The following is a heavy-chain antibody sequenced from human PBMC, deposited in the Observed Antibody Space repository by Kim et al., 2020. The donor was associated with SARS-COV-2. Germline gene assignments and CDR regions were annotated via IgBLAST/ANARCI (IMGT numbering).Heavy chain of an antibody. D-gene: IGHD2-21*02. Sequence: AQKFQGSVTITADESTSTAYMELSSLRSEDTAVYYCAREGGGNSPYYFDYWGQGTLVTVSS. CDR3: AREGGGNSPYYFDY. J-gene: IGHJ4*02. V-gene: IGHV1-69*01.